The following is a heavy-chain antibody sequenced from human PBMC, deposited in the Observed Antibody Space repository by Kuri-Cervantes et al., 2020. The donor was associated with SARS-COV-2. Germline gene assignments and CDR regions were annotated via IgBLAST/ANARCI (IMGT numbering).Heavy chain of an antibody. CDR2: IYYSGST. V-gene: IGHV4-59*01. D-gene: IGHD1-26*01. CDR3: ARPLVGAYDAFDI. Sequence: SETLSLTCTVSGGSISSYYWSWIRQPPGKGLEWIGYIYYSGSTNYNPSLKSRVTISVDTSKNQLSLKLSSVTAADTAVYYCARPLVGAYDAFDIWGQGTMVTVSS. J-gene: IGHJ3*02. CDR1: GGSISSYY.